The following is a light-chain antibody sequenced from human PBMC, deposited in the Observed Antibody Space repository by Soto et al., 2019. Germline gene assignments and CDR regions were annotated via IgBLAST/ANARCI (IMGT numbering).Light chain of an antibody. V-gene: IGKV3-20*01. J-gene: IGKJ1*01. CDR1: QSVSNNY. Sequence: EIVLTHSPGTLSLSPVERATLSCRASQSVSNNYLAWYQQKPGQAPRLLIYGASNRATGIPDRFSGSGSGTDFTLTISRLETEDFAVYYCQQYGSSGTFGQGTKVDIK. CDR2: GAS. CDR3: QQYGSSGT.